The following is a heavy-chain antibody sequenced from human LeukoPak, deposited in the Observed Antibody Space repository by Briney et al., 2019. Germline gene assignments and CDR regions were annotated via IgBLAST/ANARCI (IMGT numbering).Heavy chain of an antibody. V-gene: IGHV3-23*01. CDR1: GFSFSNYA. CDR3: AKDRRIAVAGYYFDY. J-gene: IGHJ4*02. Sequence: PGGSLRLSCAASGFSFSNYAMSWVRQAPGKGLEWVSTISGSGGSTYYADSVKGQFTISRDNSKNTLYLQMNSLRAEDTAVYYCAKDRRIAVAGYYFDYWGQGTLVTVSS. CDR2: ISGSGGST. D-gene: IGHD6-19*01.